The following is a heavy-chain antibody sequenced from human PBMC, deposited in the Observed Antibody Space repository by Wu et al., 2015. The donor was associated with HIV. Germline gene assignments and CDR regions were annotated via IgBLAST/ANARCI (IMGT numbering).Heavy chain of an antibody. CDR1: GYTFTGYY. CDR3: ARARARDYYDSSGYANWFDP. Sequence: QVRLVQSGAEVRKPGASVKVSCKASGYTFTGYYMHWVRQAPGQGLEWMGWINPNSGGTNYAQKFQGRVTMTRDTSISTAYMELSRLRSDDTAVYYCARARARDYYDSSGYANWFDPWGQGTLVTVSS. J-gene: IGHJ5*02. CDR2: INPNSGGT. V-gene: IGHV1-2*02. D-gene: IGHD3-22*01.